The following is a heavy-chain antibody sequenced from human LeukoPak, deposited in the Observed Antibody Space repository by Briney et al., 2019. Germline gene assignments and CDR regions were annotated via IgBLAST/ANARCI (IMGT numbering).Heavy chain of an antibody. CDR2: IYTSGST. CDR1: GGSISSYY. CDR3: ASGGYSGSFDY. D-gene: IGHD5-12*01. V-gene: IGHV4-4*07. Sequence: SETLSLTCTVSGGSISSYYRSWIRQPAGKGLEWIGRIYTSGSTNYNPSLKSRVTMSVDTSKNQFSLKLSSVTAADTAVYYCASGGYSGSFDYWGQGTLVTVSS. J-gene: IGHJ4*02.